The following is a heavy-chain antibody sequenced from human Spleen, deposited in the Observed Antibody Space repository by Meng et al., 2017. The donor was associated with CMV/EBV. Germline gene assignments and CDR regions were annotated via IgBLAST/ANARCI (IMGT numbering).Heavy chain of an antibody. CDR3: ASRRGYSYGSYNY. Sequence: QVRLVQAGAEVKKPGASVKVSCKASGYTFTSYGISWVRQAPGQGLEWMGGIIPIFGTANYAQKFQGRVTITADESTSTAYMELSSLRSEDTAVYYCASRRGYSYGSYNYWGQGTLVTVSS. J-gene: IGHJ4*02. D-gene: IGHD5-18*01. CDR2: IIPIFGTA. V-gene: IGHV1-69*13. CDR1: GYTFTSYG.